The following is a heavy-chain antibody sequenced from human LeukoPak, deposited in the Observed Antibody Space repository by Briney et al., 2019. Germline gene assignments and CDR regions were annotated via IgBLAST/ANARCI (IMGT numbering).Heavy chain of an antibody. J-gene: IGHJ3*02. V-gene: IGHV3-7*01. CDR3: ARERYYDSSGYFLDAFDI. Sequence: GGSLRLSCAASGFTFSSYWMSWVRQVPGKGLEWVANIDQDGSEKYYVDSVKGRFTISRDNAKNSLYLQMNSLRAEDTAVYYCARERYYDSSGYFLDAFDIWGQGTMVTVSS. D-gene: IGHD3-22*01. CDR1: GFTFSSYW. CDR2: IDQDGSEK.